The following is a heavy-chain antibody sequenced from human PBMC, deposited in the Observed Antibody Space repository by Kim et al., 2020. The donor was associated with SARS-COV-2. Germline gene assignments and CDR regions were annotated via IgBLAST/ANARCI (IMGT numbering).Heavy chain of an antibody. Sequence: GGSLRLSCAGTGFTFSSYSMNWVRQAPGKGLEWVSSISGSSSYIYYADSVKGRFTISRDNAKNSLYLQMNSLRAEDTAVYYCARVLGEQWTMAGILVYY. CDR3: ARVLGEQWTMAGILVYY. CDR1: GFTFSSYS. V-gene: IGHV3-21*01. D-gene: IGHD3-16*01. J-gene: IGHJ6*01. CDR2: ISGSSSYI.